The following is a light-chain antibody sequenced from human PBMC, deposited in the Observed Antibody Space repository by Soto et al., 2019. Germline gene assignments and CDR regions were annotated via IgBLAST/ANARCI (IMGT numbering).Light chain of an antibody. V-gene: IGLV2-14*01. Sequence: QSALTQPASVSGSPGQSMTISCTGTSSDVGGYNYVSWYQQHPGKAPKLIIYEVSNRPSGLSNRFSGSKSGNTASLTISGLQAEDEADYYCSSYTTTTSRVIFGGGTKLTVL. CDR3: SSYTTTTSRVI. CDR2: EVS. J-gene: IGLJ2*01. CDR1: SSDVGGYNY.